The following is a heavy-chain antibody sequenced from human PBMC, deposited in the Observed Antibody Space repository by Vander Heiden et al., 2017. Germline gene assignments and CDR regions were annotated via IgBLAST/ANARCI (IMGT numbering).Heavy chain of an antibody. J-gene: IGHJ6*02. CDR3: ARGHYYGMDA. V-gene: IGHV3-33*01. CDR1: GFTFSSYS. CDR2: IWYDGNDK. Sequence: QVQLVESGGGVVQPGRSLRLSCAASGFTFSSYSMHADRQAPGKGLGWVAVIWYDGNDKYYAESVKGRFTTSRDNSKYTVYLQMNSLGAEDTALYYCARGHYYGMDAWGQGTTVTVSS.